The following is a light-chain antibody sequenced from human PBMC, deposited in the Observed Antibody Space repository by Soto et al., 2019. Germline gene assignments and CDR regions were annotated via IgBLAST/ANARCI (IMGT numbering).Light chain of an antibody. J-gene: IGKJ1*01. CDR3: QQYESYPWT. Sequence: DIQMTQSPSTLSASVGDRVTITCRASQSISSWLAWYQQKPGKAPKLLIYKASSLESGVPSRFSGGGSGTEFTLSISSLQPDDFATYYCQQYESYPWTFGQGTKVEIK. CDR2: KAS. V-gene: IGKV1-5*03. CDR1: QSISSW.